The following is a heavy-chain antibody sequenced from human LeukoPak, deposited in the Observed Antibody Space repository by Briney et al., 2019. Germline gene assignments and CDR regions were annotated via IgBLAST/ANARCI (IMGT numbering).Heavy chain of an antibody. V-gene: IGHV3-30*02. D-gene: IGHD6-25*01. CDR3: VRQAQEDY. CDR2: IRYDGSNK. Sequence: GGSLRLSCAASGFTFSNYGMHWVRQAPGKGLEWVAFIRYDGSNKYYTDSVKGRFTISRDNSKNTLYLQMNSLRVEDTAVYYCVRQAQEDYWGQGTLVTVSS. J-gene: IGHJ4*02. CDR1: GFTFSNYG.